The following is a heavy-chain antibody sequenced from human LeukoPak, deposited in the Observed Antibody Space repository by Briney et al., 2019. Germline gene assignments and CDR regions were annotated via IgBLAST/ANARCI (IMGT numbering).Heavy chain of an antibody. CDR1: GGSFSGYY. D-gene: IGHD6-19*01. CDR3: ARKSRPGYSSVLGAPFDY. CDR2: INHSGST. J-gene: IGHJ4*02. Sequence: SETLSLTCAVYGGSFSGYYWSWIRQPPGKGLEWIGEINHSGSTNYNPSLKSRVTISVDTSKNQFSLKLSSVTAADTAVYYCARKSRPGYSSVLGAPFDYWGQGTLVTVSS. V-gene: IGHV4-34*01.